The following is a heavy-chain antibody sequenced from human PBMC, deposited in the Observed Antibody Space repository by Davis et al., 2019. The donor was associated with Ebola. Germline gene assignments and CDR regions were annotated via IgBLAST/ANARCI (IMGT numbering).Heavy chain of an antibody. D-gene: IGHD3-3*01. J-gene: IGHJ3*02. Sequence: AASVKVSCKAVGDTLTSYAMTWVRQAPGQGLEWVGGVIPIVGTGNNAQKFQGRITITADESTSTAYMELSSLRSEDTAVHYCAGGGYYRAGAFDIWGQGTMVTVSS. V-gene: IGHV1-69*13. CDR1: GDTLTSYA. CDR2: VIPIVGTG. CDR3: AGGGYYRAGAFDI.